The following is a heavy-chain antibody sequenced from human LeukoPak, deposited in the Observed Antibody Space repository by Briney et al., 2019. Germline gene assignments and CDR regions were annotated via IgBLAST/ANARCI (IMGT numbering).Heavy chain of an antibody. CDR1: GFTFSDHW. J-gene: IGHJ4*02. D-gene: IGHD3-10*01. CDR3: SRVRASFDY. V-gene: IGHV3-74*01. Sequence: PGGSLRLSCVGSGFTFSDHWMHWVRQAPGKGLVWVSRIRNDGGETNYADSVKGRFTISRDNAKNTLFLQMNSLRAEDTAVYYCSRVRASFDYWSQGTLVTVAS. CDR2: IRNDGGET.